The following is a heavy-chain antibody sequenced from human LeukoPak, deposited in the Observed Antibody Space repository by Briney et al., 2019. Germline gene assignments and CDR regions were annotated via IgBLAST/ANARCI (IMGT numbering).Heavy chain of an antibody. V-gene: IGHV1-18*01. J-gene: IGHJ4*02. D-gene: IGHD6-13*01. CDR2: ISAYNGNT. Sequence: ASVKVSCKASGYTFTSYGISWVRQAPGQGLEWMGWISAYNGNTNYAQRLQGRVTMTTDTSTSTAYMELRSLRSDDTAVYYCARVRYTLGSSSWYYFDYWGQGTLVTVSS. CDR1: GYTFTSYG. CDR3: ARVRYTLGSSSWYYFDY.